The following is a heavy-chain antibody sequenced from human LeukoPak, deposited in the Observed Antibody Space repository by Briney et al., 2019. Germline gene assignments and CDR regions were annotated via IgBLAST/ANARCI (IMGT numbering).Heavy chain of an antibody. CDR1: GYTFTSYY. CDR2: INPSGGST. CDR3: ARGGIVVVPAASGGHWFDP. Sequence: ASVKVSCKASGYTFTSYYMHWVRQAPGQGLERMGIINPSGGSTSYAQKFQGRVTMTRDMSTSTVYMELSSLRSEDTAVYYCARGGIVVVPAASGGHWFDPWGQGTLVTVSS. V-gene: IGHV1-46*01. J-gene: IGHJ5*02. D-gene: IGHD2-2*01.